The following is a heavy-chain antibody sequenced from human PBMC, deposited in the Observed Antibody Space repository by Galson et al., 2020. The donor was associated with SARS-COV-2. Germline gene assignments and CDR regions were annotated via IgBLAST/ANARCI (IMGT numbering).Heavy chain of an antibody. D-gene: IGHD3-16*01. J-gene: IGHJ4*02. CDR3: ARDRLTAYFDY. V-gene: IGHV3-30*04. CDR2: ISYDGSNK. Sequence: GESLKISCAASGFTFRSYAMHWVRQAPGKGLEWVAVISYDGSNKYYADSVKGRFTISRDNSKNTLYLQMNSLRAEDTAVYYCARDRLTAYFDYWGQGTLVTVSS. CDR1: GFTFRSYA.